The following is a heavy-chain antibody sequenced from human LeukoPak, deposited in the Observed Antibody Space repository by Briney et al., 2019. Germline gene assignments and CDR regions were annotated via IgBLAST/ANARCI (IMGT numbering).Heavy chain of an antibody. CDR1: GYSFTNYW. V-gene: IGHV5-51*01. Sequence: GESLKISCKGSGYSFTNYWIAWVRHMPGKGLEWMGIIYPGDSDTRYSPSFQGQATISADKSISTAYLQWSSLKASDTAIYYCARHRSGSYHSTLDYWGQGILVTVSS. D-gene: IGHD1-26*01. J-gene: IGHJ4*02. CDR2: IYPGDSDT. CDR3: ARHRSGSYHSTLDY.